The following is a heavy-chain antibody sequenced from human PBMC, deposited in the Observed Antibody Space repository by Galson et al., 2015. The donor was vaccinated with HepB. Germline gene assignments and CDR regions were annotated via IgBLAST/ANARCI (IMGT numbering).Heavy chain of an antibody. V-gene: IGHV1-69*13. D-gene: IGHD1-26*01. CDR2: IIPISGTA. CDR3: VRPSITGSYYPFDY. Sequence: SVKVSCKASGGTFSRYVISWVRQAPGQGLEWMGGIIPISGTANYAQKFQGRVTITADESTGTAYMELSSLRSEDTAVYYCVRPSITGSYYPFDYWGQGTLVTVSS. J-gene: IGHJ4*02. CDR1: GGTFSRYV.